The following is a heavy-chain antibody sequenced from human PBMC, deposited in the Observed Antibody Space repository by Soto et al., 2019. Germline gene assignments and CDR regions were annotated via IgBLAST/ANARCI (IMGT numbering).Heavy chain of an antibody. CDR3: ARERLRTVDY. Sequence: GSLRRPCSASGCTFSDYYMSWIRQAPGKGLEWVSYISSSGTTIYHADSVKGRFTISRDNAKKSLYLQMNSLRAEDTDVYYCARERLRTVDYWGQGTLVTVYS. J-gene: IGHJ4*02. V-gene: IGHV3-11*01. CDR2: ISSSGTTI. CDR1: GCTFSDYY. D-gene: IGHD3-16*01.